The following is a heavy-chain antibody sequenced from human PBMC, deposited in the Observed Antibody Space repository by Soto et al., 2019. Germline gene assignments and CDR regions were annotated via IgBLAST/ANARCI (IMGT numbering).Heavy chain of an antibody. Sequence: GSLRLSCAASGFTVSSNYMSWVRQAPGKGLEWVSVIYSGGSTYYADSVKGRFTISRDNSKNTLYLQMNSLRAEDTVVYYCAREDYGDYYFDYWGQGTLVTVSS. D-gene: IGHD4-17*01. CDR3: AREDYGDYYFDY. V-gene: IGHV3-66*02. CDR1: GFTVSSNY. CDR2: IYSGGST. J-gene: IGHJ4*02.